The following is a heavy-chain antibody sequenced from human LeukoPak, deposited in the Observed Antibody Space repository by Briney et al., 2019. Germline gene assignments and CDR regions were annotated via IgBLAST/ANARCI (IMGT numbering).Heavy chain of an antibody. V-gene: IGHV4-59*01. Sequence: SETLSLTCTVSGGSISSYYWSWIRQPPGKGLEWIGYIYYSGSTNYNPSLKSRVTISVDTSKNQFSLKLSSVTAADTAAYYCARDRIHAFDIWGQGTMVTVSS. D-gene: IGHD2/OR15-2a*01. CDR1: GGSISSYY. J-gene: IGHJ3*02. CDR2: IYYSGST. CDR3: ARDRIHAFDI.